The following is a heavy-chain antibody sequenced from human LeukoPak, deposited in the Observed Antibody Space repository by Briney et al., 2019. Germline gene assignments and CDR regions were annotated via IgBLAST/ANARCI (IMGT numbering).Heavy chain of an antibody. CDR2: IIPILGIV. D-gene: IGHD3-10*01. Sequence: SVKVSCKASGGTFSSYAISWVRQAPGQGLEWMGRIIPILGIVNYAQKFQGRVTITADKSTSTAYMELSSLRSEDTAVYYCARGSGYYYGSGSYYPHDYWGQGTLVTVSS. J-gene: IGHJ4*02. V-gene: IGHV1-69*04. CDR3: ARGSGYYYGSGSYYPHDY. CDR1: GGTFSSYA.